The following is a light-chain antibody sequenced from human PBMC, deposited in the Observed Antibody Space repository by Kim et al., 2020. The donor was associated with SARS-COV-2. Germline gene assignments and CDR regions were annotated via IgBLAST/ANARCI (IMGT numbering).Light chain of an antibody. CDR1: SGDIASSY. J-gene: IGLJ3*02. CDR2: EDN. V-gene: IGLV6-57*01. Sequence: GKTVTISATRSSGDIASSYMQWYQQHPGSSPPTLIYEDNQRTPGVPERFSGSVDSSSNSASLTISGLKTEDEADYFCQSYDDFNRVFGGGTQLTVL. CDR3: QSYDDFNRV.